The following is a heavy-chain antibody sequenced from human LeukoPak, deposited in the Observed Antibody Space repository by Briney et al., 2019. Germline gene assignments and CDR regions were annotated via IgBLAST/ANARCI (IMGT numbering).Heavy chain of an antibody. V-gene: IGHV3-74*01. D-gene: IGHD6-6*01. Sequence: GGSLRLSCAASGFTFTSHWMHWVRQAPGKGLVWVSRIDNDGSDTTYADSVRGRFTISRDNAKNTLHLQMDSLRAEDTAVYYCVRDRPHNWFDPWGQGTLVTVSS. J-gene: IGHJ5*02. CDR1: GFTFTSHW. CDR3: VRDRPHNWFDP. CDR2: IDNDGSDT.